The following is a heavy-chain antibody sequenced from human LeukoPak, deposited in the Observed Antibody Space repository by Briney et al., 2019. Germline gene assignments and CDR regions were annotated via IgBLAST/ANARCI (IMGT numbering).Heavy chain of an antibody. J-gene: IGHJ6*03. CDR2: IDPNSGGT. V-gene: IGHV1-2*02. CDR3: ARGRHITMIVVVASYYYMDV. D-gene: IGHD3-22*01. CDR1: GYTFTGYY. Sequence: ASVKVSCKASGYTFTGYYMHWVRQAPGQGLEWMGWIDPNSGGTNYAQKFQGRVTMTRDTSISTAYMELSRLRSDDTAVYYCARGRHITMIVVVASYYYMDVWGKGTTVTISS.